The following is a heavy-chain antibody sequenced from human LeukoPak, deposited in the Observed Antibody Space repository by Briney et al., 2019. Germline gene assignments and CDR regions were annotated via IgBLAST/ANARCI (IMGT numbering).Heavy chain of an antibody. CDR3: ARSLTAIVVVPAAPRRNAFDI. V-gene: IGHV1-8*01. Sequence: ASVKVSCKASGYTFTSYDIHWVRQATGQGLEWMGRMNPNRGDTDYAQKFQGRVTMTRDTSISTAYMELSSLRSEDTAVYYCARSLTAIVVVPAAPRRNAFDIWGQGTMVTVSS. D-gene: IGHD2-2*01. J-gene: IGHJ3*02. CDR1: GYTFTSYD. CDR2: MNPNRGDT.